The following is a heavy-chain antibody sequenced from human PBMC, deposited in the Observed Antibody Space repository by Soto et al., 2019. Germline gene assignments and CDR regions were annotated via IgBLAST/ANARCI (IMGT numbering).Heavy chain of an antibody. D-gene: IGHD1-26*01. CDR2: ISAYNGNT. CDR1: GYTFTSYG. J-gene: IGHJ4*02. V-gene: IGHV1-18*01. CDR3: TRDKGWEPTDY. Sequence: QVQLVQSGAEVKKPGASVKVSCKASGYTFTSYGISWVRQAPGHGLEWMGWISAYNGNTTYAQKLQGTVTMTTDTSKRNDYMEWRSLSSDDTAENSSTRDKGWEPTDYWGKGTLVTLS.